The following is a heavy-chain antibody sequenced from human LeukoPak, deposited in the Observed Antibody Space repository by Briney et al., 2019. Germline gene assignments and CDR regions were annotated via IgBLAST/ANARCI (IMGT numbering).Heavy chain of an antibody. Sequence: SETLSLTCTVSGGLTGSGTYYWGWIRQPPGKGLEWIGSHYHNGDTCYNPSLKSRVTISVDTSKSQFSLRLTSVTAADTAVYFCGRAADSWGQGILVTVSS. D-gene: IGHD2-15*01. V-gene: IGHV4-39*01. J-gene: IGHJ5*01. CDR1: GGLTGSGTYY. CDR3: GRAADS. CDR2: HYHNGDT.